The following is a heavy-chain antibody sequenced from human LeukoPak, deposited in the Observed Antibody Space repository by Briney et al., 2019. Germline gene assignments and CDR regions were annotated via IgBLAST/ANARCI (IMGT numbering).Heavy chain of an antibody. CDR2: MTPNSGST. CDR3: ARGYSAYCSSTSCWFDP. J-gene: IGHJ5*02. Sequence: ASVKVSCEATGYTFTSYDINWVRQATGQGREWMGWMTPNSGSTGYAQKFQGRVTMTRNTSISTAYMELSSLRSEDTAVYYCARGYSAYCSSTSCWFDPWGQGTLVTVSS. V-gene: IGHV1-8*01. CDR1: GYTFTSYD. D-gene: IGHD2-2*01.